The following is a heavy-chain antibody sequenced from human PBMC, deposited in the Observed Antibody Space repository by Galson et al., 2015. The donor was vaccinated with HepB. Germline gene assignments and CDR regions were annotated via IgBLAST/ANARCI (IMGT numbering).Heavy chain of an antibody. V-gene: IGHV3-30*04. CDR3: ARDRRVEVVVAAALDY. Sequence: SLRLSCAASGFTFSSYAIHWVRRAPGKGLEWVAVISHDGNKKYYADSVRGRFTIFRDNSKNTIYIEMNRLSAEDTATYYCARDRRVEVVVAAALDYWGQGTLLTVSS. CDR2: ISHDGNKK. J-gene: IGHJ4*02. D-gene: IGHD2-15*01. CDR1: GFTFSSYA.